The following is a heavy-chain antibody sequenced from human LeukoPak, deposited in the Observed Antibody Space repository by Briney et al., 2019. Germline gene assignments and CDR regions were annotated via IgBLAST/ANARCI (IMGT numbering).Heavy chain of an antibody. V-gene: IGHV4-59*08. CDR3: ARVSCSSTSCHYYFDY. CDR2: VYYSGST. D-gene: IGHD2-2*01. J-gene: IGHJ4*02. Sequence: SETLSLTCTVSGGSISSYYWSWIRQPPGKGLEWIGYVYYSGSTNYNPSPKSRVTISVDTSKNQFSLKLSSVTAADTAVYYCARVSCSSTSCHYYFDYWGQGTLVTVSS. CDR1: GGSISSYY.